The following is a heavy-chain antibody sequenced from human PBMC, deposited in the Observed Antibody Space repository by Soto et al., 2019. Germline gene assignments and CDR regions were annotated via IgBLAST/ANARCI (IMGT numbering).Heavy chain of an antibody. Sequence: QVQLVESGGGVVQPGRSLRLSCAASGFTFSSYAMHWVRQAPGKGLEWVAVISYDGSNKYYADSGKGRFTISRDNCKNTLYLQMNSLRAEDTAVYYYARGSMVRGVPDYWGQGTLVTVAS. D-gene: IGHD3-10*01. CDR2: ISYDGSNK. V-gene: IGHV3-30-3*01. J-gene: IGHJ4*02. CDR3: ARGSMVRGVPDY. CDR1: GFTFSSYA.